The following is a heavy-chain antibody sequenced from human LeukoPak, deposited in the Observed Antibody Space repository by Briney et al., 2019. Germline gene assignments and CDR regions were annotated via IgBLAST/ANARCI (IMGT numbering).Heavy chain of an antibody. J-gene: IGHJ4*02. CDR2: INPNTGST. V-gene: IGHV1-2*02. Sequence: ASVKVSCKASGYIFTSYYMHWVRQAPGQGLEWMGWINPNTGSTNFAQKLQGRIAMMRATSITTFYMELNSLRSDDTAVYYCARSVSISPMFDYWGRGTLIPVSS. CDR3: ARSVSISPMFDY. CDR1: GYIFTSYY. D-gene: IGHD2-21*01.